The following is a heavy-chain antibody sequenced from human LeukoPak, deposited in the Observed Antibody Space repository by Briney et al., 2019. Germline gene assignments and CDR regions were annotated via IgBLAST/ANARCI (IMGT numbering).Heavy chain of an antibody. J-gene: IGHJ4*02. D-gene: IGHD5-18*01. CDR2: IFYGGST. V-gene: IGHV4-39*01. CDR1: GNSVSSTIHY. Sequence: PSETLSLTCTVSGNSVSSTIHYWGRIRQPPGKGLEWIGSIFYGGSTYYNTSLESRVSISIHTSKNQFSLTLRSVTAADTAVYYCARHDSFGLRKVWDYWGRGTLVTVSS. CDR3: ARHDSFGLRKVWDY.